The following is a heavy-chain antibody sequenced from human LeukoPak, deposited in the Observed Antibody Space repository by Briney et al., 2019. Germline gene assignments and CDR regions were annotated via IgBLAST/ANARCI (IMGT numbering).Heavy chain of an antibody. CDR3: ARGYCSGGSCYSVRPHFDY. CDR1: GGSISSGGYY. D-gene: IGHD2-15*01. CDR2: IYYSGST. Sequence: SETLSLTCTVSGGSISSGGYYWSWIRQHPGKGLEWIGYIYYSGSTYYNPSLKSRVTISVDTSKNQFSLKLSSVTAADTAVYYCARGYCSGGSCYSVRPHFDYWGQGTLVTASS. V-gene: IGHV4-31*03. J-gene: IGHJ4*02.